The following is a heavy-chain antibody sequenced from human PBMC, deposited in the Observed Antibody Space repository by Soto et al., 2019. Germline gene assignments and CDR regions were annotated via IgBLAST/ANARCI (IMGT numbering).Heavy chain of an antibody. CDR3: AAGGSAAAGRG. CDR2: IIPIFGTA. CDR1: GGTFSSYA. Sequence: QVQLVQSGAKVKKPGSSVKVSCKASGGTFSSYAISWVRQAPGQGLEWMGGIIPIFGTANYAQKFQGRVTITADKSTSTAYMELSSLSSEDTAVHYCAAGGSAAAGRGWGQGTLVTVSS. V-gene: IGHV1-69*06. J-gene: IGHJ4*02. D-gene: IGHD6-13*01.